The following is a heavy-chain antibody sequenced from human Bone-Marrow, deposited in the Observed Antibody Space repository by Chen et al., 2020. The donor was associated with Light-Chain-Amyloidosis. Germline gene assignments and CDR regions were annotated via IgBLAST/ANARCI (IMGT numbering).Heavy chain of an antibody. J-gene: IGHJ4*02. CDR2: IIPIFGTA. Sequence: QVQLVQSVAEVKKPGSSLKVSCKASGGTFSSYAISWLRQAPGQGLEWMGGIIPIFGTANYAQKFQGRVTITADESTSTAYMELTSLRSEDTAVYYCARDWGAGSGSYYPYWGQGTLVTVSS. CDR1: GGTFSSYA. CDR3: ARDWGAGSGSYYPY. D-gene: IGHD1-26*01. V-gene: IGHV1-69*01.